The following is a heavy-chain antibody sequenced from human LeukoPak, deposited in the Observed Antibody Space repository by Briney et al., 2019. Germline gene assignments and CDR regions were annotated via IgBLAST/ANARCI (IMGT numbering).Heavy chain of an antibody. CDR3: ARDLGGPNDY. Sequence: GGSLRLSCAASGFTFSSYEMNWVRQAPGKGLEWVSYISSSGSTIYYADSVKGRFTISRDNAKNSLYLQMNSLRAEDSAVYYCARDLGGPNDYWGQGTLVTVSS. D-gene: IGHD1-26*01. CDR2: ISSSGSTI. J-gene: IGHJ4*02. CDR1: GFTFSSYE. V-gene: IGHV3-48*03.